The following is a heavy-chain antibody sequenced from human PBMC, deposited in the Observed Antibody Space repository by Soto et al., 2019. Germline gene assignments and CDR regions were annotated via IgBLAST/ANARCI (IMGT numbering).Heavy chain of an antibody. J-gene: IGHJ4*02. Sequence: QVQLVQSGGEVRKPGASVKVSCKASGYTFTTYSVSWVRQAXGQGXXWXGWISGYNGNTNYAQKFLGRLTVTTDTRTSTAYMELRSLXXXXXXXXXXXXXXXXXXXXXXXEAGXWGQGTQVTVSS. CDR3: XXXXXXXXXXXXXEAGX. D-gene: IGHD6-19*01. CDR1: GYTFTTYS. CDR2: ISGYNGNT. V-gene: IGHV1-18*01.